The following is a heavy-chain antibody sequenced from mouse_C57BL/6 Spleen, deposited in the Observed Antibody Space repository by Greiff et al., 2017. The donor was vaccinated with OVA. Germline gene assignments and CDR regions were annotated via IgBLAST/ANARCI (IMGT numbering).Heavy chain of an antibody. D-gene: IGHD1-1*01. CDR3: ARAHYYGSSYGYYAMDY. Sequence: QVQLQQPGAELVKPGASVKMSCKASGYTFTSYWITWVKQRPGQGLEWIGDIYPGSGSTNYNEKFKSKATLTVDTSSSTAYMQLSSLTSEDSAVYYCARAHYYGSSYGYYAMDYWGQGTSVTVSS. CDR1: GYTFTSYW. CDR2: IYPGSGST. V-gene: IGHV1-55*01. J-gene: IGHJ4*01.